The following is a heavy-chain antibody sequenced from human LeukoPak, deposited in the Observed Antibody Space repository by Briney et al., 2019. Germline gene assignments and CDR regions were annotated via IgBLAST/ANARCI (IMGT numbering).Heavy chain of an antibody. D-gene: IGHD4-17*01. CDR1: GDSISGYY. CDR2: IYCSGST. Sequence: TSETLSLTCTVSGDSISGYYWSWIRQSPGKGLEWIGYIYCSGSTNYNPSLKSRVTISVDTSKNQFSLKLSSVTAADTAVYYCAGTTMTMGLGLYYYFDLWGRGTLVTVSS. CDR3: AGTTMTMGLGLYYYFDL. J-gene: IGHJ2*01. V-gene: IGHV4-59*08.